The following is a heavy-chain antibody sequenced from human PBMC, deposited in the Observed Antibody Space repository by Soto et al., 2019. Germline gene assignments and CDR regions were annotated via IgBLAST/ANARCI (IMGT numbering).Heavy chain of an antibody. V-gene: IGHV3-23*01. CDR1: GFSYSTYG. D-gene: IGHD3-3*01. CDR2: VSGGSGAT. J-gene: IGHJ4*02. Sequence: EVQLLESGGGLVQPGGSLRLSCAVSGFSYSTYGVTWVRQAPGKGLEWVCGVSGGSGATHYRDSVRGRFTITGDESRNTVYLQMHSRRGEDTAVYFCTSWTGDVDLWGQGTLVTGSS. CDR3: TSWTGDVDL.